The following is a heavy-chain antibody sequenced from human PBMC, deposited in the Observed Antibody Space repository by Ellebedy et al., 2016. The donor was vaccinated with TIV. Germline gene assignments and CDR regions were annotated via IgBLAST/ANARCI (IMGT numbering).Heavy chain of an antibody. D-gene: IGHD3-10*02. Sequence: GESLKISCAASGFTFSAYSMHWVRQAPGKGLVWVSRINIDGSITSYADSVKGRFTISRDNAKNTLYLQMNSLRAEDTAVYYCARVFENYGMDVWGQGTTVTVSS. CDR2: INIDGSIT. CDR1: GFTFSAYS. CDR3: ARVFENYGMDV. V-gene: IGHV3-74*01. J-gene: IGHJ6*02.